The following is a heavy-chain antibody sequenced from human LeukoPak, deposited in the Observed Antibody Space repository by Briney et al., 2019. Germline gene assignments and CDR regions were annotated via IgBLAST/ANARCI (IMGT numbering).Heavy chain of an antibody. CDR2: ISGSGSST. V-gene: IGHV3-23*01. CDR3: AKDPDCTSGICYTFFDY. Sequence: GGSLRLSCAASGFTVTSYAMSWVRQAPGKGLEWVSAISGSGSSTYYADSEKGRFTISSDNSKHTLYLQMNSLRAEDTAVYYCAKDPDCTSGICYTFFDYWGQGTLVTVSS. D-gene: IGHD2-8*01. CDR1: GFTVTSYA. J-gene: IGHJ4*02.